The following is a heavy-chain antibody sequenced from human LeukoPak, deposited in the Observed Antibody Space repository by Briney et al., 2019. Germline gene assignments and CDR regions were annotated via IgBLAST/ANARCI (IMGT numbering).Heavy chain of an antibody. V-gene: IGHV4-61*02. Sequence: PSQTLSLTCTVSGGSISSGSYYWGWIRQPAGKGLEWIGRIYTSGSTNYNPSLKSRVTISVDTSKNQFSLKLSSVTAADTAVYYCARLATYYYDSSNFDYWGQGTLVTVSS. CDR2: IYTSGST. CDR3: ARLATYYYDSSNFDY. J-gene: IGHJ4*02. D-gene: IGHD3-22*01. CDR1: GGSISSGSYY.